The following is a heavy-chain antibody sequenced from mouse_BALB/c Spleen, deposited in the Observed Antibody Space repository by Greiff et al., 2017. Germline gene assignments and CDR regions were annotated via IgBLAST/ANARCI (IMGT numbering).Heavy chain of an antibody. Sequence: EVQLQQSGPGLVKPSQSLSLTCTVTGYSITSDYAWNWIRQFPGNKLEWMGYISYSGSTSYNPSLKSRISITRDTSKNQFFLQLNSVTTEDTATYYCANIYYGNYYAMDYWGQGTSVTVSS. D-gene: IGHD2-1*01. CDR1: GYSITSDYA. CDR3: ANIYYGNYYAMDY. J-gene: IGHJ4*01. V-gene: IGHV3-2*02. CDR2: ISYSGST.